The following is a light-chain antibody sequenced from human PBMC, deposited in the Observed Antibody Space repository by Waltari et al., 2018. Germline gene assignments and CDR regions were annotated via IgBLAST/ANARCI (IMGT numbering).Light chain of an antibody. Sequence: DIQMTQSPSSLSASVGDRITITCQASHDISGHINWYQHKPGKAPNLVIYDASNLETGVTSRFSGSGSGTEFTFTINNVQPEDSATFYCQQFHALPFSFGPGTKV. CDR1: HDISGH. J-gene: IGKJ3*01. V-gene: IGKV1-33*01. CDR3: QQFHALPFS. CDR2: DAS.